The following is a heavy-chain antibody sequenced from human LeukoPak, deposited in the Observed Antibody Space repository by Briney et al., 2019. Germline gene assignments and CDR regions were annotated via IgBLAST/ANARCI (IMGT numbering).Heavy chain of an antibody. Sequence: SETLSLTCAVYGGSFSGYYWSWIRQPPGKGLEWIGSIYYSGSTYYNPSLKSRVTISVDTSKNQFSLKLSSVTAADTAVYYCARLGISRGIAVAGNLDYWGQGTLVTVSS. V-gene: IGHV4-34*01. CDR3: ARLGISRGIAVAGNLDY. J-gene: IGHJ4*02. CDR1: GGSFSGYY. D-gene: IGHD6-19*01. CDR2: IYYSGST.